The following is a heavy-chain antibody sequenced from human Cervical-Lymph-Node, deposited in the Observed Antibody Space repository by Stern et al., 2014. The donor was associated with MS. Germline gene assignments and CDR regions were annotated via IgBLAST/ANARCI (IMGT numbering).Heavy chain of an antibody. Sequence: EVQLEESGGGLVKPGGSLKLSCEASGFTFSSAWLSWVRQAPGKGLEWVGRIKSKTDDETPDYAAPVKGRFTISKDEYKHTFFLLMNALKTEDTAVYYCSTEYHYYGLDVWGQGTTVTVSS. CDR3: STEYHYYGLDV. CDR1: GFTFSSAW. J-gene: IGHJ6*02. CDR2: IKSKTDDETP. D-gene: IGHD3-22*01. V-gene: IGHV3-15*01.